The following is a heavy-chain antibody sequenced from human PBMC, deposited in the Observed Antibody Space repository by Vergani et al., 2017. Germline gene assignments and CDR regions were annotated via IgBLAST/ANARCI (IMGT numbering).Heavy chain of an antibody. Sequence: QVQLVQSGAEVKKPGSSVKVSCKASGGTFSSYAISWVRQAPGQGLEWMGGIIPIFGTAKYAQKFQGRVTITADESTSTAYMELSSLRSEDTAVYYCAREGFYDYVWGSYRLRGGYYFDYWGQGTLVTVSS. CDR1: GGTFSSYA. CDR3: AREGFYDYVWGSYRLRGGYYFDY. CDR2: IIPIFGTA. D-gene: IGHD3-16*02. V-gene: IGHV1-69*12. J-gene: IGHJ4*02.